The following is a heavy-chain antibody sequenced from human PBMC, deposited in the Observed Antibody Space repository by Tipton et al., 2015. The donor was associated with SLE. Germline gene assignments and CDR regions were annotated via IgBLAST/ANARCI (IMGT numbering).Heavy chain of an antibody. V-gene: IGHV4-34*01. CDR1: GGSFSGYY. CDR2: INHSGST. Sequence: TLSLTCAVYGGSFSGYYWSWIRQPPGKGLEWIGEINHSGSTNYNPSLKSRVIISVDTSKNQFSLKLSSVTAADTAVYYCATSGGAIDYWGQGTLVTVSS. CDR3: ATSGGAIDY. D-gene: IGHD3-16*01. J-gene: IGHJ4*02.